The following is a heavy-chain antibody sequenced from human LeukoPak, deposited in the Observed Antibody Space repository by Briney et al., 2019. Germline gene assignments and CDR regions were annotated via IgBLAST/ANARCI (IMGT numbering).Heavy chain of an antibody. J-gene: IGHJ3*02. Sequence: PSETLSLTCTVSGGSISSYYWSWIRQPPGKGLEWIGYIYYSGSTNYNPSLKSRVTISVDTSKNQFSLKLSSVTAADTAVYYCARQPYYYGSGIYAFDIWGQGTMVTVSS. D-gene: IGHD3-10*01. CDR2: IYYSGST. CDR1: GGSISSYY. CDR3: ARQPYYYGSGIYAFDI. V-gene: IGHV4-59*08.